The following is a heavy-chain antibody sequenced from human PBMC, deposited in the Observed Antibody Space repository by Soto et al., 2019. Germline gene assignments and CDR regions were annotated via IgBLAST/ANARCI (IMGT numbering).Heavy chain of an antibody. Sequence: ASVKVSCKASGYTFTSYYMHWVRQAPGQGLEWMGRINPSGGSTSYAQKFQGWVTMTRDTSISTAYMELSRLRSDDTAVYYCASSTSPYDLDHYYGMDVWGQGTTVTVSS. V-gene: IGHV1-46*01. CDR2: INPSGGST. D-gene: IGHD3-3*01. J-gene: IGHJ6*02. CDR1: GYTFTSYY. CDR3: ASSTSPYDLDHYYGMDV.